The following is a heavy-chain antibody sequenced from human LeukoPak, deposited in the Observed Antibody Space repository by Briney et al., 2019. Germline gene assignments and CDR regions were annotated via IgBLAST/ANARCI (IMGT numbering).Heavy chain of an antibody. CDR2: INQDGSEE. V-gene: IGHV3-7*01. D-gene: IGHD5-12*01. Sequence: GGSLRLSCAASGFTFSDYYMSWVRQAPGKGLEWVAQINQDGSEEYYMDSVKARFTISRDNAKNSVFLQMNSLRAEDTAVYYCVRDGGVSGYDLLDYWGQGTLVTVSS. J-gene: IGHJ4*02. CDR3: VRDGGVSGYDLLDY. CDR1: GFTFSDYY.